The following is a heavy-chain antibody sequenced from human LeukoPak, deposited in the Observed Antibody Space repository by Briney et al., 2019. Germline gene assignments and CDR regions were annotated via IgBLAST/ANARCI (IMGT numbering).Heavy chain of an antibody. CDR1: GFTLSSYS. J-gene: IGHJ6*02. V-gene: IGHV3-21*01. CDR3: AREGYYYGMDV. CDR2: ISSSSSYI. Sequence: PGGSLRLSCAASGFTLSSYSMNWVRQAPGKGLEGVSSISSSSSYIYYADSAKGRFTISRDNAKNSLYLQMSSLRAEDTAVYYCAREGYYYGMDVWGQGTTVTVSS.